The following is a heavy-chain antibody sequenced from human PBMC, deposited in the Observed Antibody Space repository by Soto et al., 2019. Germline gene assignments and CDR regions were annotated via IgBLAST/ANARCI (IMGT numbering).Heavy chain of an antibody. CDR1: GDSVSSNSAA. D-gene: IGHD6-19*01. V-gene: IGHV6-1*01. Sequence: SPTLSLTCAISGDSVSSNSAAWNWIRQSPSRGLEWLGRTYYRSKWYNDYAVSVKSRITINPDTSKNQFSLQLNSVTPEDTAVYYCARDAVAVAGDYYYGMDVWGQGTTVTVSS. CDR2: TYYRSKWYN. J-gene: IGHJ6*02. CDR3: ARDAVAVAGDYYYGMDV.